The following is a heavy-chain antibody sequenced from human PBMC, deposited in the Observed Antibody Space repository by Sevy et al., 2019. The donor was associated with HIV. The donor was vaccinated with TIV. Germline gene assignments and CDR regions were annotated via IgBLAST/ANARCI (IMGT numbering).Heavy chain of an antibody. D-gene: IGHD5-18*01. CDR1: GFTFSTSA. Sequence: GGSLRLSCAASGFTFSTSAMHWVRQAPGKGLEWVAVISYDGSHKYYGNSVKGRFTLSRDNSENTLYLQMNSLRAEDTAVYYCARVPIQLEAFDIWGQGTMVTVSS. J-gene: IGHJ3*02. CDR2: ISYDGSHK. V-gene: IGHV3-30*04. CDR3: ARVPIQLEAFDI.